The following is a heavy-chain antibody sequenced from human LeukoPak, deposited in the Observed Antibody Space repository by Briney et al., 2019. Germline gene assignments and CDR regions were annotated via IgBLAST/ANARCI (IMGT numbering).Heavy chain of an antibody. Sequence: SETLSLTCAVYGGSFSGYYWSWIRQPPGKGLEWIGEINHSGSTNYNPSLKSRVTISVDTCKNQFSLNLSSVTAADTAVYYCAGGGAGYCSSTICRRGYSYGIYDYWGEGTLVTVSS. CDR3: AGGGAGYCSSTICRRGYSYGIYDY. J-gene: IGHJ4*02. CDR1: GGSFSGYY. D-gene: IGHD2-2*01. CDR2: INHSGST. V-gene: IGHV4-34*01.